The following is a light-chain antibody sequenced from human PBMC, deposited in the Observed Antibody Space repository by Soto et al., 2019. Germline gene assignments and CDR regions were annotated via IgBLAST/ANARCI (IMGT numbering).Light chain of an antibody. CDR2: GAS. V-gene: IGKV3-15*01. CDR3: RQYNSSAWA. CDR1: QSVSSY. J-gene: IGKJ1*01. Sequence: LMTQSPALLSVSPGARATLSCRASQSVSSYLAWYQQRPGQTPRLLIYGASTRATGIPARFSGSGSGTDFTLTISSLQPEDFAVYYCRQYNSSAWAFGQGTKVDIK.